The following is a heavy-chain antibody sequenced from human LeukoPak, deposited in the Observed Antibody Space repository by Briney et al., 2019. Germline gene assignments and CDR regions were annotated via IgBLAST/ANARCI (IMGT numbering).Heavy chain of an antibody. V-gene: IGHV1-18*01. D-gene: IGHD3-10*01. CDR1: GYTFTSYG. J-gene: IGHJ5*02. CDR3: ARVGLYYYGSGSPGDWFDP. Sequence: ASVKVSCKASGYTFTSYGISWVRQAPGQRLEWMGWISAYNGNTNYAQKLQGRVTMTTDTSTSTAYMELRSLRSDDTAVYYCARVGLYYYGSGSPGDWFDPWGQGTLVTVSS. CDR2: ISAYNGNT.